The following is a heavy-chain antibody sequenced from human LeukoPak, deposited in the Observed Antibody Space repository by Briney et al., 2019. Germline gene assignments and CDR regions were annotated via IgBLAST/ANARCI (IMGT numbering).Heavy chain of an antibody. V-gene: IGHV4-61*09. D-gene: IGHD6-13*01. Sequence: SETLSLTCTVSGGSISSGSYYWSWIRQPAGKDLEWIGHIHTSGTTNSKPSLKSRVTISVDTSKNQFSLKLTSVTAADTAVYYCARGYSSSWYFNWFDPWGQGTLVTVSS. CDR2: IHTSGTT. CDR1: GGSISSGSYY. CDR3: ARGYSSSWYFNWFDP. J-gene: IGHJ5*02.